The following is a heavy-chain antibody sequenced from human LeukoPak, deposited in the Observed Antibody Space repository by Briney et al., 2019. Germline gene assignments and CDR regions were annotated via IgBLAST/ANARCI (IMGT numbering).Heavy chain of an antibody. CDR3: ARGGPSTTVTTSYSFFYMDV. Sequence: PGGSLRLSCAASGFSVGNKYMNWVRQAPGKGLEWVSVIYSDGYTYYAESVEGRFTISRDNFKNTPYVQMNSLSVEDTAVYYCARGGPSTTVTTSYSFFYMDVWGKGTTVTVSS. CDR1: GFSVGNKY. CDR2: IYSDGYT. V-gene: IGHV3-53*01. J-gene: IGHJ6*03. D-gene: IGHD4-17*01.